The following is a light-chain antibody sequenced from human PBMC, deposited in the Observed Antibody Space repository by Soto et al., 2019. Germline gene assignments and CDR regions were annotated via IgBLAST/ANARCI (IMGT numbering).Light chain of an antibody. CDR1: QSISSY. CDR3: QQTDRFPRT. CDR2: AAS. J-gene: IGKJ1*01. V-gene: IGKV1-39*01. Sequence: DIQMTQSPSSLSASVGDRVTITCRASQSISSYLNWYQHKPGKAPKLLIYAASSLQTGVPSRFSGSRSGTDFALTISSLQRDDFATYYCQQTDRFPRTFGQGTKVEMK.